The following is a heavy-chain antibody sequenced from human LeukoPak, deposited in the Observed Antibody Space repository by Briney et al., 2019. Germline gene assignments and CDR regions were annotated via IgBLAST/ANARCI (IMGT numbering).Heavy chain of an antibody. D-gene: IGHD3-22*01. Sequence: PGGSLRLSCAASGFTFSSYSMNWIRQPPGKGLEWIGSIYYLGNTDYNPSLKSRVTISVETSKNQFSLKLSSVTAADTAVYYCARDRFDDSSGYYYHYYYYMDVWGKGTTVTVSS. CDR3: ARDRFDDSSGYYYHYYYYMDV. J-gene: IGHJ6*03. CDR1: GFTFSSYS. V-gene: IGHV4-39*07. CDR2: IYYLGNT.